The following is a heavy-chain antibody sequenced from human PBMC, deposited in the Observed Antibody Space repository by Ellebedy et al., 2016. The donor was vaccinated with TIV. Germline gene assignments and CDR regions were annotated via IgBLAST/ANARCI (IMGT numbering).Heavy chain of an antibody. V-gene: IGHV4-4*07. CDR2: IYSSGNT. CDR1: GGSIISYY. J-gene: IGHJ6*02. Sequence: MPSETLSLTCTVPGGSIISYYWNWIRQPAGKGPEWIGRIYSSGNTNYNPSLKSRFTMSIDTSKNHFSLKLSSATAADTAVYFCARDSVRYSGSRNYYGMDIWGQGTTVTVSS. D-gene: IGHD3-9*01. CDR3: ARDSVRYSGSRNYYGMDI.